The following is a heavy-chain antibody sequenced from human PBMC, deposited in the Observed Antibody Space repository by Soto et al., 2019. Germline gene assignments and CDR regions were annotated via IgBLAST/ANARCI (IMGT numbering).Heavy chain of an antibody. J-gene: IGHJ4*02. CDR2: IYYSGSA. CDR3: ASGGDDFDY. CDR1: GGSISGFY. Sequence: PSETLSLTCTISGGSISGFYWGWIRQPPGKGLEWIGNIYYSGSANYDPSLRSRVTMSIDTSQEQFSLKLSSVTATDTAVYYCASGGDDFDYWGQGTLVTVSS. V-gene: IGHV4-59*08. D-gene: IGHD2-21*01.